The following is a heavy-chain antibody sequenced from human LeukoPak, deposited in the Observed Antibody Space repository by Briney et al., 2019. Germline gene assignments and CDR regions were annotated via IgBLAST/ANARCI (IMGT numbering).Heavy chain of an antibody. CDR1: GDSISSSSYY. J-gene: IGHJ5*02. Sequence: SETLSLTCNVSGDSISSSSYYWSWIRVPPGKGLEWIGSIYYAGSTYYNPSLKSRVTLSVDTSTNHFSLNIKSVTAADTAMYYCARGYCSDERCPVFPSWGQGTLVTVSS. CDR3: ARGYCSDERCPVFPS. V-gene: IGHV4-39*02. CDR2: IYYAGST. D-gene: IGHD2-15*01.